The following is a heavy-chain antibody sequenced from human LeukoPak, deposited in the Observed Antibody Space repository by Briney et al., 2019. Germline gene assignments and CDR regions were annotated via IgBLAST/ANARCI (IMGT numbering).Heavy chain of an antibody. J-gene: IGHJ4*02. CDR2: ISGSGGST. Sequence: GGSLRLSCAASGFTFSSYGMGWVRQAPGKGLEWVSAISGSGGSTYYADSVKGRFTISRDNSKNTLYLQMNSLRVEDTAVYYCAKVAKYYYGSETYYFFEHWGQGTPVTASS. V-gene: IGHV3-23*01. D-gene: IGHD3-10*01. CDR3: AKVAKYYYGSETYYFFEH. CDR1: GFTFSSYG.